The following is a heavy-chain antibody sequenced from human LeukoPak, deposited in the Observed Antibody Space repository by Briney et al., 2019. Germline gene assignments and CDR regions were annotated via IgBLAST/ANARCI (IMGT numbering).Heavy chain of an antibody. CDR3: ALTGIAAAFPPTSYYFDY. D-gene: IGHD6-13*01. CDR1: GFTFSSYS. J-gene: IGHJ4*02. V-gene: IGHV3-21*01. Sequence: PGGSLRLSCAASGFTFSSYSMNWVRQAPGKGLEWVSSISSSSSYIYYADSVKGRFTISRDNAKNSLYLQMNSLRAEDTAVYYCALTGIAAAFPPTSYYFDYWGQGTLVTVSS. CDR2: ISSSSSYI.